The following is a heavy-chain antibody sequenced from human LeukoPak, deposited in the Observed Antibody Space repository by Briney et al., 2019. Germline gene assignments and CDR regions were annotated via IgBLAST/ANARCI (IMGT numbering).Heavy chain of an antibody. CDR2: IKSKSDGGTA. CDR1: GFSFTNAW. D-gene: IGHD3-10*01. V-gene: IGHV3-15*01. CDR3: TTRSGGDS. Sequence: PWGSLRLSCAASGFSFTNAWMTWVRQAPGKGPEWVGRIKSKSDGGTADYAVPVKARFTISRDDSKNTLYLQMNSLKTEDTAVYFCTTRSGGDSWGQGALVTVSS. J-gene: IGHJ4*02.